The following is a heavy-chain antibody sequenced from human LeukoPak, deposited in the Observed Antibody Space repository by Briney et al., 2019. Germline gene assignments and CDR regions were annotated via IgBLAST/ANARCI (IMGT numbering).Heavy chain of an antibody. Sequence: SVKVSFKASGGTFSSYAISWVRQAPGQGLEWMVGIIPMFGTANYAQKFQGRVTITADESTSTAYMELSSLRSEDTAVYYCARGTEANWGSFDYWGQGTLVTVSS. J-gene: IGHJ4*02. CDR1: GGTFSSYA. D-gene: IGHD7-27*01. CDR3: ARGTEANWGSFDY. V-gene: IGHV1-69*13. CDR2: IIPMFGTA.